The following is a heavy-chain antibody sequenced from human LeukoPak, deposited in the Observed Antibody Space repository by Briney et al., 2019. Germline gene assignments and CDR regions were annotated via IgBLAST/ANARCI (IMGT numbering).Heavy chain of an antibody. CDR2: ISGSGGNT. Sequence: GGSLRLSCAASGFTFSSYAMSWVRQAPGKGLEWVSAISGSGGNTYYADSVKGRFTISRDNSKNTLYLQMNSLRAEDTAVYYCAKDLQWLVLADAFDIWGQGTMVTVSS. D-gene: IGHD6-19*01. J-gene: IGHJ3*02. V-gene: IGHV3-23*01. CDR1: GFTFSSYA. CDR3: AKDLQWLVLADAFDI.